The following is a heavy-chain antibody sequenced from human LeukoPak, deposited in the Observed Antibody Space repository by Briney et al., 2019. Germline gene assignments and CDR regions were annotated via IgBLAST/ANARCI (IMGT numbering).Heavy chain of an antibody. CDR1: GDSISRSSYY. V-gene: IGHV4-39*07. D-gene: IGHD3-10*01. CDR3: ASKRYYGSGSYLS. CDR2: FYYSGST. J-gene: IGHJ5*02. Sequence: SETLSLTCSVSGDSISRSSYYWGWIRQPPGKGLEWIGSFYYSGSTYYNPSLKSRVTISVDTSKNQFSLKLSSVTAADTAVYYCASKRYYGSGSYLSWGQGTLVTVSS.